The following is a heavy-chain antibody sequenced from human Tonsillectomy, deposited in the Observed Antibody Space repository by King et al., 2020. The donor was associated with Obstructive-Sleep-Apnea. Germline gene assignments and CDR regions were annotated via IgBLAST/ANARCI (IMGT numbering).Heavy chain of an antibody. J-gene: IGHJ4*02. Sequence: MHWVRQAPGKGLEWVAFIWYDGSNKYYAESVKGRFTISRDNSTKTLYLKMNSLRAEDTAVYYCARDPDYYFDYWGKGPLVTVSS. CDR2: IWYDGSNK. V-gene: IGHV3-33*01. CDR3: ARDPDYYFDY.